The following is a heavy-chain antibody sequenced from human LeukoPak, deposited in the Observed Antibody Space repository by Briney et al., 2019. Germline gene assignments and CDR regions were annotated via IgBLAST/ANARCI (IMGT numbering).Heavy chain of an antibody. CDR2: IRSKAYGGTA. V-gene: IGHV3-49*04. CDR3: TKSGTAIVGTTAAYYFDY. D-gene: IGHD1-26*01. Sequence: GGSLTLSCTASGFTFGDYAMSWVGQAPGKGLEWVGFIRSKAYGGTAEYAASVKGRFTISRDDSKSIAYLQMNSLKTEDTAVYYCTKSGTAIVGTTAAYYFDYWGQGTVDPVSS. CDR1: GFTFGDYA. J-gene: IGHJ4*02.